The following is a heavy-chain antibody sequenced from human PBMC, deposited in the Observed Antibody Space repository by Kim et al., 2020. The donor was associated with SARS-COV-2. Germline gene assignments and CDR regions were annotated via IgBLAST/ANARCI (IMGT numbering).Heavy chain of an antibody. CDR1: GYTFTSYY. V-gene: IGHV1-46*01. CDR3: ARDSSPRRYFDWLDPEGYYYYGMGV. J-gene: IGHJ6*02. CDR2: INPSGGST. D-gene: IGHD3-9*01. Sequence: ASVKVSCKASGYTFTSYYMHWVRQAPGQGLEWMGIINPSGGSTRYAQKFQGRVTMTRDTSTSTVYMELSSLRSEDTAVYYCARDSSPRRYFDWLDPEGYYYYGMGVWGQGATVTVSS.